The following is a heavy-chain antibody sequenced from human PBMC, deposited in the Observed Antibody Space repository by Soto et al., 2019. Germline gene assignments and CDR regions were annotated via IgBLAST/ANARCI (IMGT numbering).Heavy chain of an antibody. CDR2: FSAYNGNT. CDR3: ARDGIIKPTMVPPPGRFDP. V-gene: IGHV1-18*01. D-gene: IGHD3-10*01. J-gene: IGHJ5*02. Sequence: ASVKVSCKVSGYTLTELSMHWVRQAPGKGLDWMGCFSAYNGNTIYAQKLQGRVTMTTGTSTSTAYMELRSLRSDDTAVYYCARDGIIKPTMVPPPGRFDPWGQGTLVTVSS. CDR1: GYTLTELS.